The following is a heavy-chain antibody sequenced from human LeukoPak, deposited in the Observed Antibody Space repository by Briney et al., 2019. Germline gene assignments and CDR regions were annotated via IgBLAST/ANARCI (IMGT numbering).Heavy chain of an antibody. CDR3: ATNSGTYPYYFDY. CDR2: IYYSGNT. D-gene: IGHD1-26*01. V-gene: IGHV4-59*01. J-gene: IGHJ4*02. CDR1: GESISSYY. Sequence: SETLSLTCNVSGESISSYYCSWIRQPPGMGLEWIGYIYYSGNTNYNPSLKSRVTISVDTSKNQFSLKLTSVTAADTAVYYCATNSGTYPYYFDYWGQGTLVTVSS.